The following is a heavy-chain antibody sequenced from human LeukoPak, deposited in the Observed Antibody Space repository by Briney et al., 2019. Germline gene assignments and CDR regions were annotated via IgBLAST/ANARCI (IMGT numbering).Heavy chain of an antibody. D-gene: IGHD3-16*02. CDR1: GFTFSSYA. Sequence: GGSLRLSCAASGFTFSSYAMSWVRQAPGKGLEWVSAISGSGGSTYYADSVKGRFTISRDNSKNTLYLQMNSLRAEDTAVYYCAKGTLTFGGVIVQPFDYWGQGTLVTVSS. CDR3: AKGTLTFGGVIVQPFDY. V-gene: IGHV3-23*01. CDR2: ISGSGGST. J-gene: IGHJ4*02.